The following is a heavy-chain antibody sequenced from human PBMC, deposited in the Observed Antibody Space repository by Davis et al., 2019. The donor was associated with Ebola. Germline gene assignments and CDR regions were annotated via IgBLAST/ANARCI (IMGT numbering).Heavy chain of an antibody. CDR3: AVTYYYDSSGYYPYRFDY. V-gene: IGHV3-7*03. CDR1: KFTLSSYW. D-gene: IGHD3-22*01. J-gene: IGHJ4*02. Sequence: GESLKISCAASKFTLSSYWMSWVRQAPGKGLEWVATIENDGSEKYYVDSVKGRFTISRDNAKNSLYLQMNSLRAEDTAVYYCAVTYYYDSSGYYPYRFDYWGQGTLVTVSS. CDR2: IENDGSEK.